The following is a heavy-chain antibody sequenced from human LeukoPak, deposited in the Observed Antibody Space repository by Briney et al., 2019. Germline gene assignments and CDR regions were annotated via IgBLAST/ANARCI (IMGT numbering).Heavy chain of an antibody. V-gene: IGHV5-51*01. J-gene: IGHJ6*03. Sequence: GESLKISCKGSGYSFTNYWIGWVRQMPGKGLEWMGIIYPGDSDTRYSPSFQGQATISADKSISTAYLQWSSLKASDTATYYCARNLKGYSGFGNSYYYMDVWGKGTTVTVSS. D-gene: IGHD1-26*01. CDR1: GYSFTNYW. CDR2: IYPGDSDT. CDR3: ARNLKGYSGFGNSYYYMDV.